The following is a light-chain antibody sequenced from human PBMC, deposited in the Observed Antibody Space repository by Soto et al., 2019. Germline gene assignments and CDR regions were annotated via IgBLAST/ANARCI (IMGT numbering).Light chain of an antibody. J-gene: IGKJ4*01. CDR3: QQANSFPLT. V-gene: IGKV1-12*01. CDR1: QSINNL. Sequence: DVQMTQSPSTLSASVGDRVTITCRASQSINNLLAWYQQKPGRAPKLLIYAASTLQSGVPSRFSGSGSGTEFTLTISSLQPEDFATYYCQQANSFPLTFGGGTKVDIK. CDR2: AAS.